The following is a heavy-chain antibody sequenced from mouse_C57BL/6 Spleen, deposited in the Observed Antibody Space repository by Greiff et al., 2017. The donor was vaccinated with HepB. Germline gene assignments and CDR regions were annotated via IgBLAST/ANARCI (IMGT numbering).Heavy chain of an antibody. J-gene: IGHJ4*01. CDR2: IRSKSNNYAT. V-gene: IGHV10-1*01. CDR1: GFSFNTYA. CDR3: VRSADAMDY. Sequence: EVQGVESGGGLVQPKGSLKLSCAASGFSFNTYAMNWVRQAPGKGLEWVARIRSKSNNYATYYADSVKDRFTISRDDSESMLYLQMNNLKTEDTAMYYCVRSADAMDYWGQGTSVTVSS.